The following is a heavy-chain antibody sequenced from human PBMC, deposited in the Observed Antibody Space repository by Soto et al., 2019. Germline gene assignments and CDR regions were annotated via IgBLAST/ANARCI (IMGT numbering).Heavy chain of an antibody. CDR2: IIPIFGTA. CDR3: ARSDYYYDSSGYYGAYYYYGMDF. CDR1: GGTFSSYA. D-gene: IGHD3-22*01. J-gene: IGHJ6*02. Sequence: SVKVSCKSSGGTFSSYAISWVRQAPGQGLEWMGGIIPIFGTANYAQKFQGRVTITADESTSTAYMELSSLRSEDTAVYYCARSDYYYDSSGYYGAYYYYGMDFWGQGTTVTVSS. V-gene: IGHV1-69*13.